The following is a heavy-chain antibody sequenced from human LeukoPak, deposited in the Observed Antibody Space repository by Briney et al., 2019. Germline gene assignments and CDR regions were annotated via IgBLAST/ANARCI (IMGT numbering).Heavy chain of an antibody. CDR2: ITWNSNSI. J-gene: IGHJ4*02. CDR1: GFTFGDYA. D-gene: IGHD6-19*01. CDR3: AKDIFRVAERGFDY. Sequence: GRSLRLSCAASGFTFGDYAMHWVRQAPGKGLEWVSGITWNSNSIGYADSVKGRFTISRDNAKNSLYLQMNSLRAEDTAFYYCAKDIFRVAERGFDYWGQGTLVTVSS. V-gene: IGHV3-9*01.